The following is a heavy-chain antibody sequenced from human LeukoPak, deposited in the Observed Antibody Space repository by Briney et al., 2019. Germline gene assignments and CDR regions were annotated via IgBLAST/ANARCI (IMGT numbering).Heavy chain of an antibody. CDR2: IYYSGST. V-gene: IGHV4-39*07. Sequence: PSETLSLTCTVSGGSISSSSYYWGWIRQPPGKGLEWIGSIYYSGSTYYNPSLKSRVTISVDTSKNQFSLKLSSVTAADTAVYYCARDPVRAVSGTEYWGQGTLVTVSS. CDR3: ARDPVRAVSGTEY. D-gene: IGHD6-19*01. CDR1: GGSISSSSYY. J-gene: IGHJ4*02.